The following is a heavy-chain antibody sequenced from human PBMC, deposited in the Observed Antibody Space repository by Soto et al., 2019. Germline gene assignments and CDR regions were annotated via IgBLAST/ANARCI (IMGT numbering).Heavy chain of an antibody. J-gene: IGHJ4*02. CDR1: GLTLSNFW. D-gene: IGHD5-18*01. Sequence: GGFLRLSCAASGLTLSNFWMAWVRKAPGKGLGWVGRIKRKSDGETAAVAATVKARSTISRDDSKNTVFLEMNSLKSEDTALYYCAITAMINRDSSTSFDYWGRGTQVTVSS. V-gene: IGHV3-15*01. CDR2: IKRKSDGETA. CDR3: AITAMINRDSSTSFDY.